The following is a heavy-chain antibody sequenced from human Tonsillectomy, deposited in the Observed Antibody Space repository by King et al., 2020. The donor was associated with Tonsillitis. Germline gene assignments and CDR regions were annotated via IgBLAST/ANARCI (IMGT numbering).Heavy chain of an antibody. CDR2: IVVGGGKT. CDR1: GFTFTSSA. D-gene: IGHD4-17*01. J-gene: IGHJ4*02. V-gene: IGHV1-58*01. CDR3: AAGQWYGDYALDY. Sequence: QLVESGPEVKKPGTSVKVSCKASGFTFTSSAVQWVRQARGQRLEWIGWIVVGGGKTNYAQKFQERVTITRDMSTSTAYMELSRLRSEDTAVYYCAAGQWYGDYALDYWGQGTLVTVPS.